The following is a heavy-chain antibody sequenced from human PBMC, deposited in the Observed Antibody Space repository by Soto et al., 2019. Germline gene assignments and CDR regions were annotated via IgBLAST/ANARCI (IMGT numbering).Heavy chain of an antibody. CDR3: AKDWEYYDYVWGTSFDY. CDR1: GFTFSSYA. Sequence: GGSLRLSCAASGFTFSSYAMSWVRQAPGKGLEWVSAISGSGGSTYYADSVKGRFTISRDNSKNTLYLQMNSLRAEDTAVYYCAKDWEYYDYVWGTSFDYWGQGTLVTVSS. CDR2: ISGSGGST. D-gene: IGHD3-16*01. V-gene: IGHV3-23*01. J-gene: IGHJ4*02.